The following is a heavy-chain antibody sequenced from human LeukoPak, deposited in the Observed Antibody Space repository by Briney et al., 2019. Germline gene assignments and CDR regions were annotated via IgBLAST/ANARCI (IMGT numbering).Heavy chain of an antibody. D-gene: IGHD1/OR15-1a*01. Sequence: GASVKVSCKASGYTFTNYDINWMRQATGQEPEWMGYINPNSGNTGYAQKFQGRVTLTRDTSISTAYMELSSLRSEDTAVYYCAKHYQTTFDYWGQGTLVSVSS. CDR2: INPNSGNT. J-gene: IGHJ4*02. CDR1: GYTFTNYD. CDR3: AKHYQTTFDY. V-gene: IGHV1-8*03.